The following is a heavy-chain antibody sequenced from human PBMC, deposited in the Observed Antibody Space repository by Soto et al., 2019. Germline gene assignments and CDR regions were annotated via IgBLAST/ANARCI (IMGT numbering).Heavy chain of an antibody. CDR2: IYHSGST. J-gene: IGHJ5*02. D-gene: IGHD2-2*02. CDR1: GGSISSSNW. V-gene: IGHV4-4*02. Sequence: PSETLSLTCAVSGGSISSSNWWSWVRQPPGKGLEWIGEIYHSGSTNYNPSLKSRVTISVGKSKNQFSLKLSSVTAADTAVYYCARHIVVVPAAILTFDPWGQGTLVTVSS. CDR3: ARHIVVVPAAILTFDP.